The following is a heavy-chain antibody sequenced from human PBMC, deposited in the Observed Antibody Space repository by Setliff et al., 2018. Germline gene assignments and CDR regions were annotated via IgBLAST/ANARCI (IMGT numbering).Heavy chain of an antibody. CDR1: GFTFSSYW. CDR3: AKEFTVVVPAALALDV. V-gene: IGHV3-74*01. J-gene: IGHJ6*04. CDR2: INSDGSST. D-gene: IGHD2-2*01. Sequence: ETLRLSCAASGFTFSSYWMHWVRQVPGKGLVWVSRINSDGSSTSYADSVKGRFTISRDNSKNTLYLQMNSLRAEDTAVYYCAKEFTVVVPAALALDVWGKGTTVTVSS.